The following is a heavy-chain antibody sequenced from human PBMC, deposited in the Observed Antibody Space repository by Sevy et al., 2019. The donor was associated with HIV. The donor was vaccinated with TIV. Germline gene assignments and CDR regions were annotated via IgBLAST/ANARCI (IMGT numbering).Heavy chain of an antibody. Sequence: GGSLRLSCAASGFTFSSYAITWVRQAPGKGLEWVSDISGSGGSTYYADSVKGRFTISRDNSKNTLYLQMYSLRAEDTAVYYCATAGPPQSWYFDLWGRGTLVTVSS. J-gene: IGHJ2*01. CDR1: GFTFSSYA. CDR3: ATAGPPQSWYFDL. V-gene: IGHV3-23*01. CDR2: ISGSGGST.